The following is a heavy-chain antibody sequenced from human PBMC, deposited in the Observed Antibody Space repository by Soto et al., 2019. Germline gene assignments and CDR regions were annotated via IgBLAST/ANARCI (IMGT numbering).Heavy chain of an antibody. CDR3: ARDLWGYCGTDCYPLDV. Sequence: SETLSLTCTVSGGSISGYFWSWIRQPPGKGLEWIGYMYNTGSTVYNPSFKSRVTISVDTSKNQFSLKLNSVTAADTAVYYCARDLWGYCGTDCYPLDVWGQGTTVTVSS. J-gene: IGHJ6*02. CDR2: MYNTGST. CDR1: GGSISGYF. D-gene: IGHD2-21*02. V-gene: IGHV4-59*01.